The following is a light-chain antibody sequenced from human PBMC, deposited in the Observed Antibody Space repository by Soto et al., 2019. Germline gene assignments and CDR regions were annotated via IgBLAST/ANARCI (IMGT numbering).Light chain of an antibody. J-gene: IGKJ1*01. CDR2: AAS. CDR1: QGISNN. Sequence: DIQMTQSPSAMSASVGDRVTITCRASQGISNNLVWFQQKPGKVPKRLLYAASTLESGVPSRFSGSGSGTEFTLTISSLQPEDFATYYFLQHNSYPRTFGQGTKVELK. CDR3: LQHNSYPRT. V-gene: IGKV1-17*03.